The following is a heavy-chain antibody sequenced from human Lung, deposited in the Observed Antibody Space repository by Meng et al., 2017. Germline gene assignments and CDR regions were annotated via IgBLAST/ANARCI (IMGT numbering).Heavy chain of an antibody. J-gene: IGHJ4*02. Sequence: QVQLVQSGAEVKRPGASVKVSCETSGYNFTDYSIQWVRQAPGQRLEWMGWITANGYTKYSQKFQGRGTITSEKSSKTAYIEVSSLRWEDKAVYYCWREPTEVCSFDFWGQGTLVTVSS. D-gene: IGHD3-10*02. CDR3: WREPTEVCSFDF. CDR2: ITANGYT. V-gene: IGHV1-3*01. CDR1: GYNFTDYS.